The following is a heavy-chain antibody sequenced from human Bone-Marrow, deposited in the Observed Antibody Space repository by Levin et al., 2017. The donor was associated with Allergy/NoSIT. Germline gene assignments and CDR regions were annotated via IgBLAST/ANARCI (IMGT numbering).Heavy chain of an antibody. J-gene: IGHJ3*02. V-gene: IGHV4-59*01. Sequence: PSETLSLTCSVSGGSISRYYWSWIRQPPGKGLEWIAYIYYSGSTDYNPSLKSRVTISIDTSKNQFSLKLTSVTAADTAVYFCASGGMGHAFDIWGQGTLVAVSS. CDR3: ASGGMGHAFDI. D-gene: IGHD6-13*01. CDR2: IYYSGST. CDR1: GGSISRYY.